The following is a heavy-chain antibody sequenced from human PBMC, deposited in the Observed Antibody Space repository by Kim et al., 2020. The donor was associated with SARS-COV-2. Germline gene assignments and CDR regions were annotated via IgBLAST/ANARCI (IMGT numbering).Heavy chain of an antibody. D-gene: IGHD3-10*01. J-gene: IGHJ6*02. Sequence: ASVKVSCKASGYTFTGYYMHWVRQAPGQGLEWMGWINPNSGGTNYAQKFQGRVTMTRDTSISTAYMELSRLRSDDTAVYYCARDLHRASYSSMDVWGQGTTVTVSS. CDR3: ARDLHRASYSSMDV. CDR1: GYTFTGYY. CDR2: INPNSGGT. V-gene: IGHV1-2*02.